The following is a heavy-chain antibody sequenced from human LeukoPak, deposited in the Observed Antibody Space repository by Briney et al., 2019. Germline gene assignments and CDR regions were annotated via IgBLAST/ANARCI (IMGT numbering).Heavy chain of an antibody. D-gene: IGHD1-26*01. CDR1: GGSIGSSSYY. V-gene: IGHV4-39*07. J-gene: IGHJ5*02. CDR2: IYHSGST. CDR3: ARALGATGSWFDP. Sequence: SETLSLTCTVSGGSIGSSSYYWGWIRQPPGKGLEWIGSIYHSGSTYYNPSLKSRVTISVDTSKNQFSLKLSSVTAADTAVYYCARALGATGSWFDPWGQGTLVTVSS.